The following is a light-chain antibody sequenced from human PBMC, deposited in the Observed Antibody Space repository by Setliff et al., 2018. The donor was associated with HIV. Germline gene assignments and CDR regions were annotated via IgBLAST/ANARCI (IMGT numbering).Light chain of an antibody. CDR3: SSYTSSSTVL. CDR1: SSDVGYYNY. V-gene: IGLV2-14*03. Sequence: QSVLTQPASVSGSPGQSITISCTGTSSDVGYYNYVSWYQQHPGKAPKLMIFDVSKRPSGVSNRFSGSKSGNTASLTISGLQAEDEADYFCSSYTSSSTVLFGGGTKVTV. J-gene: IGLJ2*01. CDR2: DVS.